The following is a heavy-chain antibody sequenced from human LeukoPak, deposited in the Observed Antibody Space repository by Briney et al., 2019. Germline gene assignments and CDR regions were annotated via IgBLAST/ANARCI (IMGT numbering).Heavy chain of an antibody. V-gene: IGHV4-34*01. J-gene: IGHJ3*02. D-gene: IGHD5-24*01. CDR3: ASTRWLSAFDI. Sequence: SETLSLTCAVYGGSFSGYYWSWIRQPPGKGLEWIGEINHSGSTNYNPSLKSRVTISVDTSKNQFSLKLSSVTAADTAVYYCASTRWLSAFDIWGQGTMVTVSS. CDR2: INHSGST. CDR1: GGSFSGYY.